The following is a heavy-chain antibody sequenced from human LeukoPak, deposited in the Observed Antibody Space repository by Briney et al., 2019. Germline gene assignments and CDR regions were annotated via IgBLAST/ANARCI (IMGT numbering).Heavy chain of an antibody. D-gene: IGHD6-19*01. Sequence: ASVKVSCKASGYTFTNYDINWVRQASGQGLEWMGYMKPNSGNTGYAQKFQDRVTITRETSATTAYMELSSLTSEDTAVYYCARVSDDSGWNFDYWGQGTLVTVSS. J-gene: IGHJ4*02. CDR3: ARVSDDSGWNFDY. CDR2: MKPNSGNT. CDR1: GYTFTNYD. V-gene: IGHV1-8*01.